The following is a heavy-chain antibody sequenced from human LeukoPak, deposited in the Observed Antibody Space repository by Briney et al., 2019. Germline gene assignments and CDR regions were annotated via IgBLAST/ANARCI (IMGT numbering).Heavy chain of an antibody. D-gene: IGHD1-7*01. J-gene: IGHJ3*02. CDR1: GGSISSSSYY. CDR2: IYYSGST. Sequence: SETLSLTCTVSGGSISSSSYYWGWIRQPPGKGLEWIGSIYYSGSTYYNPSLKSRVTISVDTSKSQFSLKPSSVTAADTAVYYCARDTNWNYAFDIWGQGTMVTVSS. CDR3: ARDTNWNYAFDI. V-gene: IGHV4-39*07.